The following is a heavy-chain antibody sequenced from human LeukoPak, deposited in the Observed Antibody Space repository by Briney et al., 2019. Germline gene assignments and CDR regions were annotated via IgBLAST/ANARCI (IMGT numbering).Heavy chain of an antibody. D-gene: IGHD3-3*01. CDR3: AGIPVFGVVLHQEPV. Sequence: SVKVSRKASGGTFNDYALNCVRQAPGQGREWMGVFIPVLGTANSTQNFQDRVTITADISTNTLYMEQSSLRSEDTAVYFCAGIPVFGVVLHQEPVWGKGTTVTVSS. CDR1: GGTFNDYA. CDR2: FIPVLGTA. J-gene: IGHJ6*04. V-gene: IGHV1-69*10.